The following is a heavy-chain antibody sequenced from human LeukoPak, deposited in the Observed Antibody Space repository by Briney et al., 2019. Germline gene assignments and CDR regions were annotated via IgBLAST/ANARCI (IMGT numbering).Heavy chain of an antibody. V-gene: IGHV3-48*04. D-gene: IGHD3-10*01. CDR3: ARGKTRGSYYGSGSFRNWFDP. Sequence: GGSLRLSCAASGFTFSSYSMNWVRQAPGKGLEWVSSISSSSGSTIYYADSVKGRFTISRDNAKNSLYLQMNSLRAEDTAVYYCARGKTRGSYYGSGSFRNWFDPWGQGTLVTVSS. CDR1: GFTFSSYS. CDR2: ISSSSGSTI. J-gene: IGHJ5*02.